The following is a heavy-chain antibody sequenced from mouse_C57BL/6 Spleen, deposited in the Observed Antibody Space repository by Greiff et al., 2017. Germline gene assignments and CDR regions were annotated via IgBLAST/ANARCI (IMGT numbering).Heavy chain of an antibody. CDR2: IDPSDSET. V-gene: IGHV1-52*01. D-gene: IGHD2-10*02. J-gene: IGHJ2*01. CDR1: GYTFTSYW. CDR3: ARGGYGNYVDY. Sequence: QVQLQQPGAELVRPGSSVKLSCKASGYTFTSYWMHWVKQRPIQGLEWIGNIDPSDSETHYNQKFKDKATLTVDKSSSTAYMPLSSLTSEDSAVYYCARGGYGNYVDYWGQGTTLTVAS.